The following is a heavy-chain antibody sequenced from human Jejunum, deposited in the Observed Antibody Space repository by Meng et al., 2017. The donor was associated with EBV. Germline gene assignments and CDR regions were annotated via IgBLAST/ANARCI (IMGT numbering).Heavy chain of an antibody. CDR2: IGGSGGAT. Sequence: VQVVGSGGALSHPGVSLGLPCAAAGFTFSRSAMSWVRQAPVKGLEWVSSIGGSGGATYYADYVTGRFTISRDNSKSTLYLQMNSLRAEDTAVYYCAKLTRAWGQGTLVTVSS. CDR3: AKLTRA. CDR1: GFTFSRSA. D-gene: IGHD1/OR15-1a*01. J-gene: IGHJ5*02. V-gene: IGHV3-23*04.